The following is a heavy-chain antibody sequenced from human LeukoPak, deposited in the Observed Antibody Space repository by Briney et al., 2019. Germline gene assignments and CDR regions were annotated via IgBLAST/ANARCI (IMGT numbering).Heavy chain of an antibody. V-gene: IGHV4-4*07. CDR3: ARERRSQTNSHFDY. CDR1: GGSISSYY. J-gene: IGHJ4*02. Sequence: PSETLSLTCTVSGGSISSYYWSWIRQPAGKGLEWIGRIYTSGSTNYNPSLKSRVTMSVDTSKNQFSLKLSSVTAADTAVYYCARERRSQTNSHFDYWGQGTLVTVSS. CDR2: IYTSGST. D-gene: IGHD4-23*01.